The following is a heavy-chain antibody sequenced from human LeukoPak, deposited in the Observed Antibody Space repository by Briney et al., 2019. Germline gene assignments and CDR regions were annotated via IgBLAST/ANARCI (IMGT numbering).Heavy chain of an antibody. Sequence: PSETLSLTCTVSGGSISSYYWSWIRQPPGKGLEWIGYIYYSGSTNYNPSLKSRVTISVDTSKNQFSLKLSSATAADTAVYYCARSGALAYGDRAEYFQHWGQGTLVTVSS. V-gene: IGHV4-59*01. CDR3: ARSGALAYGDRAEYFQH. CDR2: IYYSGST. J-gene: IGHJ1*01. CDR1: GGSISSYY. D-gene: IGHD4-17*01.